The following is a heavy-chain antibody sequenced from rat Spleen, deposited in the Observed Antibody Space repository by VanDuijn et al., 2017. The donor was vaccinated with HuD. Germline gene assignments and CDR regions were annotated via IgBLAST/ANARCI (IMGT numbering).Heavy chain of an antibody. Sequence: EVQLVESDGGLVQPGRSLKLSCAASGFTFSDYYMAWVRQAPTKGLEWVASISTGGGNTYYRDSVKGRFTISRDNAKSTLYLQMDSLRSEDTATYYCARLDYYYSASWFAYWGQGTLVTVSS. CDR3: ARLDYYYSASWFAY. J-gene: IGHJ3*01. CDR1: GFTFSDYY. CDR2: ISTGGGNT. V-gene: IGHV5-25*01. D-gene: IGHD1-1*01.